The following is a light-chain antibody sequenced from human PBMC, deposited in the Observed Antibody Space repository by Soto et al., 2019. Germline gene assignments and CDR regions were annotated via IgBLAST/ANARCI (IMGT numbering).Light chain of an antibody. J-gene: IGKJ1*01. CDR3: KQYDSFPWT. Sequence: DLQITQSPSTLSAAVGYRVSMTFRASQYISKWLAWYQQKPGKPPKLLIYDASGLDSGVPSRFSGSGYGTEFTLTISGLQPEDFATFSCKQYDSFPWTFGPGTKVDIK. CDR1: QYISKW. V-gene: IGKV1-5*01. CDR2: DAS.